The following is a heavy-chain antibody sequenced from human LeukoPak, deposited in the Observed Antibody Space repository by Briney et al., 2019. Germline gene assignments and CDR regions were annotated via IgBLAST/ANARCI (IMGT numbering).Heavy chain of an antibody. CDR2: IKSDGSVT. CDR1: GFTFSPYL. Sequence: GGSLRLSCAASGFTFSPYLMHWVRQAPGEGLVWVSRIKSDGSVTWYADPVKGRFTISRDNAKNMLYLQMNSLRDEDTAVYFCARDHDAVGTTIDHWGQGTLVTVSS. J-gene: IGHJ4*02. V-gene: IGHV3-74*01. CDR3: ARDHDAVGTTIDH. D-gene: IGHD1-14*01.